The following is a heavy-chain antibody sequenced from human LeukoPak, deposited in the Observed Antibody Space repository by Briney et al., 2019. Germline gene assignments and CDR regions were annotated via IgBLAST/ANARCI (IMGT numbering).Heavy chain of an antibody. CDR1: AGSISSYY. CDR2: INYSGNT. Sequence: SETLSLTCTVTAGSISSYYWSWIRQPPGKGLEWIGYINYSGNTKYNPSLKSRVTMSIDTSKNQFSLKLSSVTAADTATYYCARGAFGVVVEEAFDFWGQGTVVTVSS. CDR3: ARGAFGVVVEEAFDF. V-gene: IGHV4-59*01. D-gene: IGHD3-3*01. J-gene: IGHJ3*01.